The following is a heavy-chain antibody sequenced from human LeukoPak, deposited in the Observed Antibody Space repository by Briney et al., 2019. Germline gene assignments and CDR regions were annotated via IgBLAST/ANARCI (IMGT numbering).Heavy chain of an antibody. CDR1: GGTFSSYA. CDR3: ARGGMFWKYYFDY. D-gene: IGHD3-3*01. CDR2: IIPIFGTA. V-gene: IGHV1-69*01. Sequence: ASVKVSCKASGGTFSSYAISWVRQAPGQGLEWMGGIIPIFGTANYAQKFQGRVTITADESTSTAYMELSSLRSEDTAVYYCARGGMFWKYYFDYWGQGTLVTVSS. J-gene: IGHJ4*02.